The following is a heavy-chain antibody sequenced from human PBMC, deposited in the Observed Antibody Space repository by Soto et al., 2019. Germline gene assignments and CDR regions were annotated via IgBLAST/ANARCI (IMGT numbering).Heavy chain of an antibody. V-gene: IGHV4-39*01. CDR2: IYYSGST. Sequence: QLQLQESGPGLVKPSETLSLTCTVSGGSISSSSYYWGWIRQPPGKGLEWIGSIYYSGSTYYNPSLKSRVTISVDTSKNQFSLKLSSVTAADTAVYYCARGLEGSGSYYKGEEEVDAFDIWGQGTMVTVSS. J-gene: IGHJ3*02. D-gene: IGHD3-10*01. CDR3: ARGLEGSGSYYKGEEEVDAFDI. CDR1: GGSISSSSYY.